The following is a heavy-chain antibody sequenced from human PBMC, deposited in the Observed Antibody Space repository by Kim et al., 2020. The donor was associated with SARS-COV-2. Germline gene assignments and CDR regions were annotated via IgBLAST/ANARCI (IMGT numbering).Heavy chain of an antibody. V-gene: IGHV3-23*01. CDR1: GFTFNSYA. J-gene: IGHJ6*02. CDR3: AKPLARVGATIEQYYGMDL. Sequence: GGSLRLSCAASGFTFNSYAMSWVRQAPGKGLEWVSAISGSGGSSYYADSVKGRFTISRDNSKNTLYLQMNSLRAEDTAVYYCAKPLARVGATIEQYYGMDLWGQGTTVTVSS. D-gene: IGHD1-26*01. CDR2: ISGSGGSS.